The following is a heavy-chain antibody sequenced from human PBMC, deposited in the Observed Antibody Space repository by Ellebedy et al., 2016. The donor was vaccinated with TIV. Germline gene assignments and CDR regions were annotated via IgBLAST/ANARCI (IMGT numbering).Heavy chain of an antibody. CDR1: GGSFSGYY. D-gene: IGHD3-10*01. CDR3: ARDVVRGVIIWFDP. CDR2: INHSGST. Sequence: SETLSLXXAVYGGSFSGYYWSWIRQPPGKGLEWIGEINHSGSTNYNPSLKSRVTISVDTSKNQFSLKLSSVTAADTAVYYCARDVVRGVIIWFDPWGQGTLVTVSS. J-gene: IGHJ5*02. V-gene: IGHV4-34*01.